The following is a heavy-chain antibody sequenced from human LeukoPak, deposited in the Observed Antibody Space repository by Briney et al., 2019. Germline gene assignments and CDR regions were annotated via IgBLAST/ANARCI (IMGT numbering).Heavy chain of an antibody. J-gene: IGHJ1*01. CDR3: AKSLAHYYDSSGYYSAGVFQH. D-gene: IGHD3-22*01. CDR2: ISYDGSNT. Sequence: GGSLRLSCAASRFTFSSYGTHWVRQAPGKGMEWVAVISYDGSNTYYAESVKGRFTISRDNSKNTLYLQMNSLRAEDTAVYYCAKSLAHYYDSSGYYSAGVFQHWGQGTLVTVSS. CDR1: RFTFSSYG. V-gene: IGHV3-30*18.